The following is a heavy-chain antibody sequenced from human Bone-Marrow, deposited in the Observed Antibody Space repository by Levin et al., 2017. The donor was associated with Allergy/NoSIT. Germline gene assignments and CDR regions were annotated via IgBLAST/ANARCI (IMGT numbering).Heavy chain of an antibody. V-gene: IGHV3-7*01. CDR3: ARGWESIYALYYFDY. D-gene: IGHD1-26*01. CDR1: GFTFSAHW. CDR2: IKQDGSET. J-gene: IGHJ4*02. Sequence: QTGGSLRLSCAASGFTFSAHWMSWVRQAPGKGLEWVANIKQDGSETLYVDSVKGRFTISRDNAKNSLFLQMNSLRVDDAAIYYCARGWESIYALYYFDYWGQGTLVTVSS.